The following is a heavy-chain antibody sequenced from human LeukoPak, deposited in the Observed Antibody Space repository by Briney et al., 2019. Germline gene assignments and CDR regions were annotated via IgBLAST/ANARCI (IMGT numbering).Heavy chain of an antibody. Sequence: PSEALSLTCTVSGGSISSYYWSWIRQPPGKGLEWIGYIYYSGSTNYNPSLKSRVTISVDTSKNQFSLKLSSVTAADTAVYYCGREAPDNVALDIWGQGTMVTVPS. V-gene: IGHV4-59*01. CDR2: IYYSGST. CDR1: GGSISSYY. J-gene: IGHJ3*02. CDR3: GREAPDNVALDI. D-gene: IGHD1-14*01.